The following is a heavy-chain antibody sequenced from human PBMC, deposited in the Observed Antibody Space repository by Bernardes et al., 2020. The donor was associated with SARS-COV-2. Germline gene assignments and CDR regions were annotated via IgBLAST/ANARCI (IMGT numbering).Heavy chain of an antibody. Sequence: ASVKVSCKASGYTFTGYYMHWVRQAPGQGLEWMGWINPNSGGTNYAQKFQGWVTMTRDTSISTAYMELSRLRSDDTAVYYCARVAARADDYGDYRDAFDIWGQGTMVTVSS. V-gene: IGHV1-2*04. CDR2: INPNSGGT. CDR1: GYTFTGYY. D-gene: IGHD4-17*01. CDR3: ARVAARADDYGDYRDAFDI. J-gene: IGHJ3*02.